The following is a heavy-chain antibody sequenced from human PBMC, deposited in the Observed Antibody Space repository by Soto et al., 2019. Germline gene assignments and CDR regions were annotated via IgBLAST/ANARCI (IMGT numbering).Heavy chain of an antibody. J-gene: IGHJ4*02. CDR1: GGSFSGYY. V-gene: IGHV4-34*01. CDR3: ARGGAPIVYCCCDCSTNLDY. D-gene: IGHD2-21*02. CDR2: INHSGST. Sequence: QVQLQQWGAGLLKPSETLSLTCAVYGGSFSGYYWSWIRHPPGKGLEWIGEINHSGSTNYNPSPRRRVTYSVDTSTREFSLNLSAETAADTAVYYCARGGAPIVYCCCDCSTNLDYLGQGTLVTDSS.